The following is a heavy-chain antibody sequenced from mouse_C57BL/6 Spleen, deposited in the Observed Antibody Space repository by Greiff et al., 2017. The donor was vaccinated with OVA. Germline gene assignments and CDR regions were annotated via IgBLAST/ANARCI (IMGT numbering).Heavy chain of an antibody. CDR3: ARSDRYYGSSYYFDV. V-gene: IGHV1-39*01. CDR1: GYSFTDYN. D-gene: IGHD1-1*01. Sequence: VQLQQSGPELVKPGASVKISCKASGYSFTDYNMNWVKQSTGKSLEWIGVINPNYGTTSYNPKFKGKATLTVDPSSSTAYMQLNILTSEDSSVYYCARSDRYYGSSYYFDVWGTGTTVTVSS. J-gene: IGHJ1*03. CDR2: INPNYGTT.